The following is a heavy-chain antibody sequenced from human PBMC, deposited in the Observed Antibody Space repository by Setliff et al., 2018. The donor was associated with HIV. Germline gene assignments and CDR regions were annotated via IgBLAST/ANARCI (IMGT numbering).Heavy chain of an antibody. CDR2: INEDGSKK. J-gene: IGHJ5*02. CDR3: ARGLERTNALFGVLSIWLDP. CDR1: GGSISSPNW. Sequence: PSETLSLTCAVSGGSISSPNWWSWVRQAPGKGLEWVATINEDGSKKYYGASVWGRFTVSRDNAKKSLYLQMNSLRAEDTAVYFCARGLERTNALFGVLSIWLDPWGQGTLVTVSS. D-gene: IGHD2-8*01. V-gene: IGHV3-7*03.